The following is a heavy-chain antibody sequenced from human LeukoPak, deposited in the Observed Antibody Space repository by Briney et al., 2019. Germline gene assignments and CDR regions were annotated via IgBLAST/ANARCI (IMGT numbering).Heavy chain of an antibody. Sequence: GGSLRLSCAASGFTFSSYSMNWVRQAPGKGLEWVSYISSSSSNIYYADSVKGRFTISRDNAKNTLYLQMNSLRAEDTAVYYCAKDWTASSGWYGYFDYWGQGTLVTVSS. V-gene: IGHV3-48*01. CDR3: AKDWTASSGWYGYFDY. CDR1: GFTFSSYS. J-gene: IGHJ4*02. CDR2: ISSSSSNI. D-gene: IGHD6-19*01.